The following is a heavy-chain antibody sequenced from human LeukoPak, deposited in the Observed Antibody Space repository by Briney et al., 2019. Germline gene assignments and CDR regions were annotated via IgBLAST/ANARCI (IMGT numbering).Heavy chain of an antibody. J-gene: IGHJ5*02. CDR2: IYYSGNTRGST. Sequence: SETLSLTCTVSGYSVTTYYWSWVRQPPGKGLEWVGAIYYSGNTRGSTNYNPSLKSRVTMSVDTSKNQFSLRLTSVSAADTATYFCASAAAPVDLWGQGILVIVSS. CDR3: ASAAAPVDL. CDR1: GYSVTTYY. V-gene: IGHV4-59*02. D-gene: IGHD6-13*01.